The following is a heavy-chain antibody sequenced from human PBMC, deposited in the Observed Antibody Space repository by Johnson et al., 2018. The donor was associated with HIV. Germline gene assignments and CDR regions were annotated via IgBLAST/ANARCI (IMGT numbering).Heavy chain of an antibody. V-gene: IGHV3-30*14. CDR1: GFTFSSYP. Sequence: VQLVESGGGVVQPGRSLRLSCVVSGFTFSSYPMHWVRQAPGKGLEWVAIIYYDGTNKYYADSVKGRFTISRDNSKNTLYLQMNSLRAEDTAVYYCARDMCSGGSCYAFDIWGQGTMVTVSS. CDR3: ARDMCSGGSCYAFDI. J-gene: IGHJ3*02. CDR2: IYYDGTNK. D-gene: IGHD2-15*01.